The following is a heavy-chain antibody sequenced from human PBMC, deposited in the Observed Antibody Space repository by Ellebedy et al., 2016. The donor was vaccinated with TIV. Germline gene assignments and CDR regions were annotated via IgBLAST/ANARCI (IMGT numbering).Heavy chain of an antibody. J-gene: IGHJ4*02. CDR1: GFTFSTYA. D-gene: IGHD3-10*01. Sequence: GESLKISCVVSGFTFSTYAMRWFRQAPGKGLEWVSALTTGGVTFYADSVKGRFTISRDNSKATLFLQMNSLRAEDTAVYYCASSRYHYYLGNTIFAYWGQGALVTVSS. CDR2: LTTGGVT. CDR3: ASSRYHYYLGNTIFAY. V-gene: IGHV3-23*01.